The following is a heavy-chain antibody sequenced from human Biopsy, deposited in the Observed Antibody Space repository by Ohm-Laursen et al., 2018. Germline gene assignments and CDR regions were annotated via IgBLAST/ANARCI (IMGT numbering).Heavy chain of an antibody. D-gene: IGHD3-22*01. V-gene: IGHV1-69*06. Sequence: SSVKVSCKASGGTFSSYIFAWVRQAPGQRPEWMGDVMPFFGTAQYAPKLQGRVSMTADKTTYTAYMELTSLTSEDAAVYFCARHYYDTSGYNWFDPWGQGTLVTASP. CDR2: VMPFFGTA. CDR1: GGTFSSYI. J-gene: IGHJ5*02. CDR3: ARHYYDTSGYNWFDP.